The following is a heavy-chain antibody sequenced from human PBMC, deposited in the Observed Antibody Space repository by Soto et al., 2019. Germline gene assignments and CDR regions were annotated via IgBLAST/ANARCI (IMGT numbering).Heavy chain of an antibody. CDR3: ARVTIFGVVIMSSSAYYYGMDV. V-gene: IGHV1-69*13. D-gene: IGHD3-3*01. J-gene: IGHJ6*02. Sequence: SVKVSCKASGGTFSSYAISWVRQAPGQGLEWMGGIIPIFGTANYAQKFQGRVTIAADESTSTAYMELSSPRSEDTAVYYCARVTIFGVVIMSSSAYYYGMDVWGQGTTVTVSS. CDR1: GGTFSSYA. CDR2: IIPIFGTA.